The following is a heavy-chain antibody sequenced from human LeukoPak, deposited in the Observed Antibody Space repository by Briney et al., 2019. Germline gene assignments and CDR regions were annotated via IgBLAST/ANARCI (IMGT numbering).Heavy chain of an antibody. CDR1: GFTFSSYA. Sequence: GGSLRLSCAASGFTFSSYAMSWVRQAPGKGLEWVSAISGSGGSTDYADSVKGRFTISRDNSKNTLYLQMNSLRAEDTAVYYYAKDRLSDSPQDRGIAVAGSGYFYYWGQGTLVTVSS. V-gene: IGHV3-23*01. J-gene: IGHJ4*02. CDR3: AKDRLSDSPQDRGIAVAGSGYFYY. D-gene: IGHD6-19*01. CDR2: ISGSGGST.